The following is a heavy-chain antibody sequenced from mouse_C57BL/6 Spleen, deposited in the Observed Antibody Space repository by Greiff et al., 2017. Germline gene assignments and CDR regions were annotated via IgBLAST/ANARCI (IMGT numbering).Heavy chain of an antibody. J-gene: IGHJ4*01. CDR1: GYTFTDYE. Sequence: QVQLQQSGAELVRPGASVTLSCKASGYTFTDYEMHWVKQTPVHGLEWIGAIDPETGGTAYNQKFKGKAILTAAKSSSTAYMELRSLTSEDSAVYYCTNYYDYDDVYYYARDYWGQGTSVTVSS. CDR2: IDPETGGT. V-gene: IGHV1-15*01. CDR3: TNYYDYDDVYYYARDY. D-gene: IGHD2-4*01.